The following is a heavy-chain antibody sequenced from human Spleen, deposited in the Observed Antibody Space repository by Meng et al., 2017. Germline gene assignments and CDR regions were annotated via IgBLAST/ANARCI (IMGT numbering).Heavy chain of an antibody. J-gene: IGHJ3*02. CDR3: ARSLPNDAFDI. CDR2: ISSSGSTI. V-gene: IGHV3-48*03. CDR1: GFTFSSYE. Sequence: GESLKISCAASGFTFSSYEMNWVRQASGKGLEWVSYISSSGSTIYYADSVKGRFTISRDNAKNSLYLQMNSLRAEDTAVYYCARSLPNDAFDIWGQGTMVTVSS.